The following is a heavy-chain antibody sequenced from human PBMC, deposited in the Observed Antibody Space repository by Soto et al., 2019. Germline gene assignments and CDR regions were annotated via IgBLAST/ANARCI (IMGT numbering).Heavy chain of an antibody. CDR1: GFTFSSYA. V-gene: IGHV3-30-3*01. CDR3: ARGPPNGSGWYATARDFAY. CDR2: ISYDGSNK. J-gene: IGHJ4*02. D-gene: IGHD6-19*01. Sequence: GGSLRLSCAASGFTFSSYAMHWVRQAPGKGLEWVAVISYDGSNKYYADSVKGRFTISRDNSKNTLYLQMNSLRAEDTAVYYCARGPPNGSGWYATARDFAYWGQGTLVTVSS.